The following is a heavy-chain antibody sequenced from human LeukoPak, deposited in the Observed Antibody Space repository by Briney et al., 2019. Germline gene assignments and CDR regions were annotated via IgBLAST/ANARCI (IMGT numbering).Heavy chain of an antibody. J-gene: IGHJ4*02. D-gene: IGHD3-22*01. CDR3: ARVPNYYDSSGYYD. CDR2: IYYSGST. CDR1: GGSISSYY. V-gene: IGHV4-59*01. Sequence: SETLSLTCTVSGGSISSYYWSWIRQPPGKGLEWIGYIYYSGSTNYNPSLKSRVTISVDTSKNQFSLKLSSVTAAATAVYYCARVPNYYDSSGYYDWGQGTLVTVSS.